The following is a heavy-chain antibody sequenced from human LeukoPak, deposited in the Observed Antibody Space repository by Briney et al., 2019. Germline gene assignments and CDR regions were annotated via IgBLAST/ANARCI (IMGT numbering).Heavy chain of an antibody. V-gene: IGHV4-59*01. CDR1: GGSISSYY. Sequence: SETLSLTCTVSGGSISSYYWSWIRQPPGKGLEWIGYIYYSGSTNYNPFLKSRVTISVDTSKNQFSLKLSSVTAADTAVYYCARDGRGYSYGSTYYYYYYMDVWGKGTTVTVSS. J-gene: IGHJ6*03. D-gene: IGHD5-18*01. CDR3: ARDGRGYSYGSTYYYYYYMDV. CDR2: IYYSGST.